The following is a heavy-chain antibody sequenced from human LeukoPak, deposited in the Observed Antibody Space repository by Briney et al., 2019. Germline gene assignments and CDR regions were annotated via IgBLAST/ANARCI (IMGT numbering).Heavy chain of an antibody. CDR2: ITSSGSTI. D-gene: IGHD3-22*01. V-gene: IGHV3-48*03. CDR1: GFTFSSYE. Sequence: AGGSLRLSCAASGFTFSSYEMNWVRQAPGKGLEWVSYITSSGSTIYYADSVKGRFTISRDNAKNSLYLQMNSLRAEATAVYYCAIPTYYYDSSGQGYWGQGTLVTVSS. J-gene: IGHJ4*02. CDR3: AIPTYYYDSSGQGY.